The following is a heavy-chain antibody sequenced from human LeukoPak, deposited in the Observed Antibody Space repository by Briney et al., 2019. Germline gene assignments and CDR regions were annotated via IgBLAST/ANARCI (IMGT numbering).Heavy chain of an antibody. J-gene: IGHJ4*02. CDR3: ARDAPPPYYYDSSGYY. CDR2: IRYDGSNK. CDR1: GFTFNSYS. Sequence: GGSLRLSCAASGFTFNSYSMNWVRQASGKGLEWVAFIRYDGSNKYYADSVKGRFTISRDNSKNTLYLQMNSLRAEDTAVYYCARDAPPPYYYDSSGYYWGQGTLVTVSS. V-gene: IGHV3-30*02. D-gene: IGHD3-22*01.